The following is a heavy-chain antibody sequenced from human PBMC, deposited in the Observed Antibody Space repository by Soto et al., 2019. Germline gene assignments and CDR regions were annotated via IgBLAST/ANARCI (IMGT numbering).Heavy chain of an antibody. J-gene: IGHJ4*02. CDR3: AKDRDSGSYSDY. D-gene: IGHD1-26*01. CDR1: GFTFSSYA. V-gene: IGHV3-23*01. Sequence: GGSLRLSWAASGFTFSSYAMSWVRQATGKGLEWVSAISGSGGSTYYADSVKGRFTISRDNSKNTLYLQMNSLRAEDTAVYYCAKDRDSGSYSDYWGQGTLVTVSS. CDR2: ISGSGGST.